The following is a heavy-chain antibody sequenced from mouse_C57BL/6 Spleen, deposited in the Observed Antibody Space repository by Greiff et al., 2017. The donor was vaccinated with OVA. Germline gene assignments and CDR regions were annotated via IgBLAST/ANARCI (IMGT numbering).Heavy chain of an antibody. D-gene: IGHD1-1*01. Sequence: QVQLQQPGAELVKPGASVKLSCKASGYTFTSYWMHWVKQRPGQGLEWIGMIHPNSGSTNYNEKFKSKATLTVDESSSTAYMQLSSLTSEDSAVYYCAKVYYGSSQYYFDYWGQGTTLTVSS. J-gene: IGHJ2*01. V-gene: IGHV1-64*01. CDR2: IHPNSGST. CDR1: GYTFTSYW. CDR3: AKVYYGSSQYYFDY.